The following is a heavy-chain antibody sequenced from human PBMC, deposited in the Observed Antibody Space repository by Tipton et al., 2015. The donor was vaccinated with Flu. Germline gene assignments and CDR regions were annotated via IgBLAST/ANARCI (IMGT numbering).Heavy chain of an antibody. CDR3: AKSPTVGATPPDN. CDR2: ISYDGSHK. Sequence: SLRLSCAASGFTFGDYALHWVRQAPGKGLEWVALISYDGSHKYYADSVKGRFTISRDTSKNTLYLEMSSLRDEDTAIYFCAKSPTVGATPPDNWGQGTLVTVS. D-gene: IGHD1-26*01. V-gene: IGHV3-30*18. J-gene: IGHJ4*02. CDR1: GFTFGDYA.